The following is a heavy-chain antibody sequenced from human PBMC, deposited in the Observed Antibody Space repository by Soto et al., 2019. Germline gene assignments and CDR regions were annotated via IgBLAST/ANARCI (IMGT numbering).Heavy chain of an antibody. CDR3: ARYNAASGTYYFDF. V-gene: IGHV4-4*02. D-gene: IGHD6-13*01. CDR2: INHRGSA. CDR1: GASVSSTYW. Sequence: SXTLSLTCAVSGASVSSTYWWSWVRHPPGTGPEWSGEINHRGSANYNPSLKSRVTISVDISKSQFSLRLTSVTAADTAVYYCARYNAASGTYYFDFWGQGALVTVSS. J-gene: IGHJ4*02.